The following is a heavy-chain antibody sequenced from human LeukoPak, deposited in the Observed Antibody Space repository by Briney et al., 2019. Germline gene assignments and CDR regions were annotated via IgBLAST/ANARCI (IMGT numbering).Heavy chain of an antibody. CDR3: ARNYYDSSGYSYYFDY. J-gene: IGHJ4*02. D-gene: IGHD3-22*01. CDR1: GFTFSSHW. Sequence: PGGSLRLSCAASGFTFSSHWMHWVRQAPGKGLVWVSRINGAGSSTSYADSVKGRFTVSRDNAKSTLNLQMNSLRAEDTAVYYCARNYYDSSGYSYYFDYWGQGTLVTVSS. CDR2: INGAGSST. V-gene: IGHV3-74*01.